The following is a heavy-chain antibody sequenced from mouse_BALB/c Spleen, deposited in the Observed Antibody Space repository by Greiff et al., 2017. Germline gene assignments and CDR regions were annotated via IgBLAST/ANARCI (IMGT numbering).Heavy chain of an antibody. J-gene: IGHJ4*01. CDR3: AIYYDYDISMDY. CDR2: ISDGGSYT. V-gene: IGHV5-4*02. Sequence: EVQLVESGGGLVKPGGSLKLSCAASGFTFSDYYMYWVRQTPEKRLEWVATISDGGSYTYYPDSVKGRFTISRDNAKNNLYLQMSSLKSEDTAMYYCAIYYDYDISMDYWGQGTSVTVSS. D-gene: IGHD2-4*01. CDR1: GFTFSDYY.